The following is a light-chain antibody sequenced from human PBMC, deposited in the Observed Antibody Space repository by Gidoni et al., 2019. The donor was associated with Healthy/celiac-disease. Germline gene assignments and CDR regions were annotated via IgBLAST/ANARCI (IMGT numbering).Light chain of an antibody. CDR1: QSVLYSSNNKNY. V-gene: IGKV4-1*01. Sequence: DIVMTQSPDPLAVSLGERATINRKSSQSVLYSSNNKNYLTWYQQKPGQPPKLLIYWASTRESGVPDRFSGSGSGTDFTLTISSLQAEDVAVYYCQQYYSTPKWTFGQGTKVEIK. CDR2: WAS. J-gene: IGKJ1*01. CDR3: QQYYSTPKWT.